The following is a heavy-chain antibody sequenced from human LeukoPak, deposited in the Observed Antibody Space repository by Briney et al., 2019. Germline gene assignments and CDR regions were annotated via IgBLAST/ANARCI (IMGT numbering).Heavy chain of an antibody. D-gene: IGHD2-15*01. Sequence: PSETLSLTCAVYGGSFSGYYWSWIRQPPGKGLEWIGEINHSGSTNYNPSLKSRVTISVDTSKNQFSLKLSSVTAADTAVYYCARLPGVVVAATPHYYYYMDVWGKGTTVTVSS. CDR3: ARLPGVVVAATPHYYYYMDV. CDR1: GGSFSGYY. V-gene: IGHV4-34*01. J-gene: IGHJ6*03. CDR2: INHSGST.